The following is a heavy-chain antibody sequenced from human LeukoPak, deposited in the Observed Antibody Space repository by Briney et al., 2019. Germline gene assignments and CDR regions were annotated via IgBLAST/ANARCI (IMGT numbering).Heavy chain of an antibody. CDR3: ARDKITYSNYSPPDY. CDR1: GFTFSSYS. V-gene: IGHV3-21*01. CDR2: IISSSSYI. J-gene: IGHJ4*02. Sequence: PGGSLRLSFAASGFTFSSYSMNWVRQAPGKGLEWVSSIISSSSYIYYADSVKGRFTISRDNAKHSLYLQMNSLRAEDTAVYYCARDKITYSNYSPPDYWGQGTLVTVSS. D-gene: IGHD4-11*01.